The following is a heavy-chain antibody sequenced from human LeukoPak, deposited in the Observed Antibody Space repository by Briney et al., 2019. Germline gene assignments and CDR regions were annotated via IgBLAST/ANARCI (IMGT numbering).Heavy chain of an antibody. Sequence: GASVKVSCKASGYTFTGYYMHWVRQAPGQGLEWMGWINPNSGGTNYAQKFQGRVTMTRDTSISTADMELSRLRSDCTGVYYCARDRSGSDYWGQGTLVTVSS. V-gene: IGHV1-2*02. CDR2: INPNSGGT. J-gene: IGHJ4*02. CDR1: GYTFTGYY. CDR3: ARDRSGSDY.